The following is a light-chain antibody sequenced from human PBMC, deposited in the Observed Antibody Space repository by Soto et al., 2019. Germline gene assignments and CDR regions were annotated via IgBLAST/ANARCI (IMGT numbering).Light chain of an antibody. J-gene: IGLJ2*01. CDR1: SGHSSYI. CDR3: ATWDSNTRV. V-gene: IGLV4-60*02. CDR2: LEGSGSY. Sequence: QLVLTQSSSASASLGSSVKLTCTLSSGHSSYIIAWHQQQPGKAPRYLMKLEGSGSYNKGSGVPDRFSGSSSGAARYLTIANLQFEDEADYYCATWDSNTRVFGGGTKLTVL.